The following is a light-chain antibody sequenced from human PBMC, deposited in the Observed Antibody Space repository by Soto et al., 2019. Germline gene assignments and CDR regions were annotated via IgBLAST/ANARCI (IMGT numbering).Light chain of an antibody. V-gene: IGKV3-20*01. CDR3: QQYGSSGT. J-gene: IGKJ1*01. CDR1: QSFSSF. Sequence: EIVVTQSPATLSLSPGERATLSCRASQSFSSFLAWYQQKPGQAPRLLIYGASNRATGIPDRFSGSGSGTDFTLTISRLEPEDFAVYYWQQYGSSGTFGQGTKVDIK. CDR2: GAS.